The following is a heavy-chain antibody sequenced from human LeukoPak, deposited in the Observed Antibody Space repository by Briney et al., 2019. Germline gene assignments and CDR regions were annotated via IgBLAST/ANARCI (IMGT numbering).Heavy chain of an antibody. Sequence: GGSLRLSCAASGFTFSSYGMSWVRQAQGKGREWVANIKQDGSEKYYVDSVKGRFPISRDNAKNSLYLQMNSLRAEDTAVYYCARDYRYGYYYYMDVWGKGTTVTVSS. D-gene: IGHD5-18*01. CDR1: GFTFSSYG. V-gene: IGHV3-7*01. J-gene: IGHJ6*03. CDR3: ARDYRYGYYYYMDV. CDR2: IKQDGSEK.